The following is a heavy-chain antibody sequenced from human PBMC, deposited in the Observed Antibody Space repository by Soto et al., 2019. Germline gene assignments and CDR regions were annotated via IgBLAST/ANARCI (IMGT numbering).Heavy chain of an antibody. CDR3: ARDFARHCSGSTCYPYAY. D-gene: IGHD2-15*01. CDR2: IKHDGSET. CDR1: GFTFNTFW. Sequence: GTLRLSGAASGFTFNTFWMSWVRQSPGKGLEWVANIKHDGSETYYVDSVKGRFTISRDNAKNSLFLQMNTLRTEDTAVYYCARDFARHCSGSTCYPYAYWGQGALVTVSS. J-gene: IGHJ4*02. V-gene: IGHV3-7*03.